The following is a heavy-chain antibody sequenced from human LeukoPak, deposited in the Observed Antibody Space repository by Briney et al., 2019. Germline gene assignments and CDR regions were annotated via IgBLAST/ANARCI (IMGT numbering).Heavy chain of an antibody. Sequence: PGGSLRLPCATSGLTFRTTWMHWVRQAPGKGLMWVSRMNGEGTTIDYADSVKGRFTVSRDYAKNTLSLQMNNLRTEDTALCFCATARNFRFEYWGQGSLVIVSA. CDR2: MNGEGTTI. J-gene: IGHJ4*02. V-gene: IGHV3-74*01. CDR1: GLTFRTTW. D-gene: IGHD1-7*01. CDR3: ATARNFRFEY.